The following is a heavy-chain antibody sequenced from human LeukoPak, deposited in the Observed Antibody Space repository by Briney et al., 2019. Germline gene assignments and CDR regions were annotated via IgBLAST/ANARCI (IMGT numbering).Heavy chain of an antibody. CDR3: ASGAVTTGDFDY. CDR1: GFTFSSYG. V-gene: IGHV3-33*01. J-gene: IGHJ4*02. Sequence: GRSLRLSCAASGFTFSSYGMHWVRQAPGKGLEWVAVIWYDGSNKYYADSVKGRITISRDNSKNTLYLQMNSLRAEDTAVYYCASGAVTTGDFDYWGQGTLVTVSS. CDR2: IWYDGSNK. D-gene: IGHD4-17*01.